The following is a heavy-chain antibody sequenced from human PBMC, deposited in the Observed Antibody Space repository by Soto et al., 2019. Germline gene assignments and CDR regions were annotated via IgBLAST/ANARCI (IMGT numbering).Heavy chain of an antibody. V-gene: IGHV4-31*03. CDR1: GGSISSGAYY. CDR3: ARRRAFSNWGAGADAFGL. CDR2: MYYTGRT. D-gene: IGHD7-27*01. Sequence: QVQLQESGPGLVKPSQTLSLTCSVSGGSISSGAYYWSWIRQHPGKGLEWIGYMYYTGRTYYNPSLTSRISISGDTSKRQSSLNMTSVTAADTAVDYCARRRAFSNWGAGADAFGLWGQGTMGTVSS. J-gene: IGHJ3*01.